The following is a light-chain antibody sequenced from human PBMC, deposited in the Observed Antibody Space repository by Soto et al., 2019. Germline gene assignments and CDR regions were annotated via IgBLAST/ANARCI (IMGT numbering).Light chain of an antibody. CDR1: SSDVGAYNL. V-gene: IGLV2-14*03. J-gene: IGLJ1*01. CDR3: CTSSEGGGAYV. Sequence: QSVLTQPASVSGSPGQSVTISCTGTSSDVGAYNLVSWYQQYPGKAPKLMIYEVSNRPSGVSNRFSGSKSGNTASLTISGLQAEDEAEYYCCTSSEGGGAYVFGPGTKLTVL. CDR2: EVS.